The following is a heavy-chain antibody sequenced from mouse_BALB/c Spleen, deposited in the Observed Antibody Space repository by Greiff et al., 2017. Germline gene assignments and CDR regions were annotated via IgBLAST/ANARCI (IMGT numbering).Heavy chain of an antibody. CDR2: ISYSGST. CDR3: ARPFAY. V-gene: IGHV3-2*02. Sequence: DVKLQESGPGLVKPSQSLSLTCTVTGYSITSDYAWNWIRQFPGNKLEWMGYISYSGSTSYNPSLKSRISITRDTSKNQFFLQLNSVTTEDTATYYCARPFAYWGQGTLVTVSA. J-gene: IGHJ3*01. CDR1: GYSITSDYA.